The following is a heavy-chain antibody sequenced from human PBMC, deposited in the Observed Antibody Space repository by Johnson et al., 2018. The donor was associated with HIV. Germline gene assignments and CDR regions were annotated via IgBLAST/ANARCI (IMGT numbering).Heavy chain of an antibody. V-gene: IGHV3-20*04. J-gene: IGHJ3*02. CDR3: ARRGITIVADAFDI. CDR1: GFTFDDYG. Sequence: MQLVESGGGVVRPGGSLRLSCAASGFTFDDYGMSWVRQAPGKGLEWVSGIDWSGGRTGYAASVKGRFTISRDNAKKLLYLQMYSLRAEDTAFYYCARRGITIVADAFDIWGQGTMVTVSS. D-gene: IGHD3-10*01. CDR2: IDWSGGRT.